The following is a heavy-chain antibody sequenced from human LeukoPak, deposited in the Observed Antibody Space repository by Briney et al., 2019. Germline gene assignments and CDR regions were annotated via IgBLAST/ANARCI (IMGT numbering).Heavy chain of an antibody. CDR2: IWYDGSNK. CDR3: ARDVSGDYFDF. J-gene: IGHJ4*02. V-gene: IGHV3-33*01. D-gene: IGHD3-3*02. CDR1: GFSFSTYG. Sequence: PGRPLRLSCAASGFSFSTYGMHWVRQAPGKGLEWVAFIWYDGSNKYYADSVKGRFTISRDDLRNTLYLQMNSLRAEDTAVYYCARDVSGDYFDFWGQGTLVTVSS.